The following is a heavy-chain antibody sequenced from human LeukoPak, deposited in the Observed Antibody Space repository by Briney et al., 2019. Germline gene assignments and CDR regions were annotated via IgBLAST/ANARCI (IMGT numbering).Heavy chain of an antibody. V-gene: IGHV4-59*01. CDR2: IYYRGDT. J-gene: IGHJ6*03. D-gene: IGHD2/OR15-2a*01. CDR1: GGSLNDYF. CDR3: ARGRLFYYMDV. Sequence: SETLFLTCTVSGGSLNDYFWDWIRQAPGKGLEWIGNIYYRGDTNYNPSLKGRLTVSLDTSKNHFSLKLTSVTAADTAVYYCARGRLFYYMDVWGEGTTVTVSS.